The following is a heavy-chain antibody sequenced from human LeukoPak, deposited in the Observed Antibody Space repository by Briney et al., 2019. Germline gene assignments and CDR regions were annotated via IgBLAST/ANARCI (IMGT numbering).Heavy chain of an antibody. CDR3: ARGARPPHYYYYIDV. CDR2: INPSGGST. Sequence: ASVKVSCKASRYTFTSYYMHWVRQAPGQGLEWMGIINPSGGSTSYAQKFQGRVTMTRDTSTSTVYMELSSLRSEDTAVYYCARGARPPHYYYYIDVWGKGTTVTVSS. D-gene: IGHD5-12*01. J-gene: IGHJ6*03. CDR1: RYTFTSYY. V-gene: IGHV1-46*01.